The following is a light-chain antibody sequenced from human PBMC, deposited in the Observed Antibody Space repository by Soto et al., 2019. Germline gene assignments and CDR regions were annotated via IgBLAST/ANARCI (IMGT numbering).Light chain of an antibody. V-gene: IGLV4-69*01. CDR3: QTWGTGIWV. CDR2: LNSDGSH. Sequence: QLVLTQSPSASASLGASVKLTCTLSSGHSSYAIAWHQQQPEKGPRYLMKLNSDGSHSKGDGIPGRFSGSSSGAERYLTISSLQSEDEADYYCQTWGTGIWVFGGGTKVTVL. J-gene: IGLJ3*02. CDR1: SGHSSYA.